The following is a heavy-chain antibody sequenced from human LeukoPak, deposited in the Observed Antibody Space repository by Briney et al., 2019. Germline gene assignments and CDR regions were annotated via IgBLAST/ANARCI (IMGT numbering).Heavy chain of an antibody. CDR1: GGXXXXXX. CDR2: XXXXXGTA. J-gene: IGHJ6*02. Sequence: KXXCKASGGXXXXXXXXWVXQXPGQXXEXXXXXXXXXGTAXYPQKFQGRVTITADESTSTAYMELSSLRSEDTAVYYCARGGSHYCSSTSCEVGPYYYYGMDVWGQGTTVTVSS. CDR3: ARGGSHYCSSTSCEVGPYYYYGMDV. D-gene: IGHD2-2*01. V-gene: IGHV1-69*01.